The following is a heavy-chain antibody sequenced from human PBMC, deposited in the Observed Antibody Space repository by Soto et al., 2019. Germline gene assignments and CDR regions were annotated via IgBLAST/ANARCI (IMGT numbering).Heavy chain of an antibody. CDR2: IWYDGSNK. CDR3: ARYGAGDCSGGSCYRMDAFDI. D-gene: IGHD2-15*01. J-gene: IGHJ3*02. CDR1: GFTFSSYG. Sequence: ESGGGVVQPGRSLRLSCAASGFTFSSYGMHWVRQAPGKGLEWVAVIWYDGSNKYYADSVKGRFTISRDNSKNTLYLQMNSLRAEDTAVYYCARYGAGDCSGGSCYRMDAFDIWGQGTMVTVSS. V-gene: IGHV3-33*01.